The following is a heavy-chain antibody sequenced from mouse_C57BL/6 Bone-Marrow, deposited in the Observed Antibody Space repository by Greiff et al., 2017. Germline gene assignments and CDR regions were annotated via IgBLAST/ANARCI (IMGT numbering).Heavy chain of an antibody. D-gene: IGHD1-1*01. CDR3: ERLYYGSSYGYFDV. CDR1: GYSITSGYD. CDR2: ISYSGST. V-gene: IGHV3-1*01. Sequence: EVKLQESGPGMVKPSQSLSLTCTVTGYSITSGYDWHWIRHFPGNKLEWMGYISYSGSTNYNPSLKIRISITHDTSKNHFFLKLNSVTTEDTATYYCERLYYGSSYGYFDVWGTGTTVTVSS. J-gene: IGHJ1*03.